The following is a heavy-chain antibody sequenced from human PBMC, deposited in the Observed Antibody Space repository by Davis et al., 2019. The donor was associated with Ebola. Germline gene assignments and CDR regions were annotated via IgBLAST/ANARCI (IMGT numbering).Heavy chain of an antibody. CDR2: ISSSSSYI. J-gene: IGHJ5*02. CDR3: AKCGNYYGSGSYYNQNWFDP. V-gene: IGHV3-21*04. CDR1: GFTFSSYS. Sequence: PGGSLRLSCAASGFTFSSYSMNWVRQAPGKGLERVSSISSSSSYIYYADSVKGRFTISRDNSKNTLYLQMNSLRAEDTAVYYCAKCGNYYGSGSYYNQNWFDPWGQGTLVTVSS. D-gene: IGHD3-10*01.